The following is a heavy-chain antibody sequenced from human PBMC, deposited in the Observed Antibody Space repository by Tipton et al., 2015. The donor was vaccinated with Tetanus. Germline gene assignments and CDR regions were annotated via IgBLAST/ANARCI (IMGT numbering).Heavy chain of an antibody. V-gene: IGHV4-39*01. CDR2: IYYSGAT. CDR1: VGSLSRGTYY. Sequence: TLSLTCTASVGSLSRGTYYWAWIRQPPGKGLEWIGNIYYSGATYYNASLESRVTISIDASRDQFSLKLTSVTAADTAVYYCAVQADNWFDPWGQGTLVTVSS. CDR3: AVQADNWFDP. J-gene: IGHJ5*02.